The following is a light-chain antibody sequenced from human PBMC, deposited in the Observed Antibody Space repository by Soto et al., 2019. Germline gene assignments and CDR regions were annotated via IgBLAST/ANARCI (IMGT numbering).Light chain of an antibody. V-gene: IGLV2-8*01. CDR3: SSYVGNNNLV. CDR2: EVN. CDR1: SSDVGAYNY. J-gene: IGLJ2*01. Sequence: QSALTQPPSASGSPGQSVTISCTGTSSDVGAYNYVSWYQQHPGKAPKLMISEVNKRPSGVPDRFSGYKSGNTASLTVSGLQAEDEDDYYCSSYVGNNNLVFGGGTKVTVL.